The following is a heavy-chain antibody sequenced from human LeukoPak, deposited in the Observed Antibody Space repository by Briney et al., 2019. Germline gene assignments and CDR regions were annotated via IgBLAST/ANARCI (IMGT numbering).Heavy chain of an antibody. CDR1: GFTFDDYA. CDR3: AKDMIGAEAFDI. CDR2: ISWNSGSI. Sequence: QAGGSLRLSCAASGFTFDDYAMHWVRQAPGKGLEWVSGISWNSGSIGYADSVKGRFTISRDNAKNSLYLQMNSLRAEDTALYYCAKDMIGAEAFDIWGQGTMVTVSS. J-gene: IGHJ3*02. V-gene: IGHV3-9*01.